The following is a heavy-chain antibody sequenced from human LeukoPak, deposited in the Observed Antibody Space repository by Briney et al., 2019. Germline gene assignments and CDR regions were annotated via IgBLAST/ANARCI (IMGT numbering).Heavy chain of an antibody. CDR1: GYTFTSYD. V-gene: IGHV1-8*03. D-gene: IGHD3-10*01. CDR2: RNPNSGST. Sequence: GASVKVSCKASGYTFTSYDINWVRQATGQGLEWMGWRNPNSGSTGYAQKFQGRVTITRNTSISTAYMELSSLRSEDTAVYYCARGSSRLWFGDYGSFDPWGQGTLVTVSS. J-gene: IGHJ5*02. CDR3: ARGSSRLWFGDYGSFDP.